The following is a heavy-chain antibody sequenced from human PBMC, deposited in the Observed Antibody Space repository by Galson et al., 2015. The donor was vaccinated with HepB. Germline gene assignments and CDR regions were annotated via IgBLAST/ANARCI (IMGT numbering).Heavy chain of an antibody. Sequence: SLRLSCAASGFTFSSYSMNWVRQAPGKGLEWVSSISSSSSYIYYADSVKGRFTISRDNAKNSLYLQMNSLRAEDTAVYYCARIPNGYYDSSGYYNTPWYFDYWGQGTLVTVSS. V-gene: IGHV3-21*01. CDR1: GFTFSSYS. D-gene: IGHD3-22*01. CDR3: ARIPNGYYDSSGYYNTPWYFDY. CDR2: ISSSSSYI. J-gene: IGHJ4*02.